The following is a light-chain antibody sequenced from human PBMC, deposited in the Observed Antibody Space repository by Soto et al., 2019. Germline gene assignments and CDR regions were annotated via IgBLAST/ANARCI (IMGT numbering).Light chain of an antibody. CDR2: AAS. Sequence: LPPYPSTLPLTLGESAPLSCRASQSVSSYYLAWYQQKPGKAPRLLIYAASSRATGIPDRFSGGGSGTDFTLTISRLEPDDFAVYYCQQCGSSPWTFGQGTKVDI. CDR1: QSVSSYY. CDR3: QQCGSSPWT. J-gene: IGKJ1*01. V-gene: IGKV3-20*01.